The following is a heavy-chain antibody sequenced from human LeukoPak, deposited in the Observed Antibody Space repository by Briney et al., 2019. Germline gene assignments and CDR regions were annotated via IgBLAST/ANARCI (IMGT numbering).Heavy chain of an antibody. J-gene: IGHJ4*02. D-gene: IGHD2-21*02. V-gene: IGHV4-59*01. Sequence: PSETLSLTCAVSRGSITGYYWSWLRQPPGKGLEWIGHISNSGTVTYSPSLKGRITISVDTSENLFSLKLRSVTTADTAVYYCARSLFQSKDLAYCGGDCYPPGYWGQGTLVTVSS. CDR2: ISNSGTV. CDR3: ARSLFQSKDLAYCGGDCYPPGY. CDR1: RGSITGYY.